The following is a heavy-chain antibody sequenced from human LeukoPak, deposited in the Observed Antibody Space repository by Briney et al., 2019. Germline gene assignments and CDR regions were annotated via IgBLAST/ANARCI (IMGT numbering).Heavy chain of an antibody. CDR3: ARARSSYGYGDAFDI. V-gene: IGHV3-66*03. Sequence: GGSLRLSCTVSGFTVSSNSMSWVRQAPGKGLEWVSFIFSSTHYSDSVKGRFTISRDNAKNSLYLQMNSLRAEDTAVYYCARARSSYGYGDAFDIWGQGTMVTVSS. CDR1: GFTVSSNS. J-gene: IGHJ3*02. D-gene: IGHD5-18*01. CDR2: IFSST.